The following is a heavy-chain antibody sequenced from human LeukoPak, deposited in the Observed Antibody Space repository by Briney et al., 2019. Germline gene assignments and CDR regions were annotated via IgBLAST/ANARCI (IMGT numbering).Heavy chain of an antibody. CDR1: GFTFTDYW. D-gene: IGHD1-26*01. V-gene: IGHV3-7*01. Sequence: GGSLKLSCAASGFTFTDYWMTWVRQVPGKGLEWVANINRAGIESYYVDSVKGRFTISRDNAEKSLYLQMDRLRVDDTAVYYCARVGTWELQRVFDNWGQGTLVTVSS. CDR2: INRAGIES. J-gene: IGHJ4*02. CDR3: ARVGTWELQRVFDN.